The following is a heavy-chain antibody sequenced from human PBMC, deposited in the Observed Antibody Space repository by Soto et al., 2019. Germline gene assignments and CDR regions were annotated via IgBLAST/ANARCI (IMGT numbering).Heavy chain of an antibody. V-gene: IGHV3-53*01. CDR2: IYSGGST. CDR3: AREWELPNYYGMDV. CDR1: GFTVSSNY. J-gene: IGHJ6*02. D-gene: IGHD1-26*01. Sequence: EVQLVESGGGLIQPGGSLRLSCAASGFTVSSNYMSWVRQAPGKGLEWVSVIYSGGSTYYADSVKGRFTISRDNSKNPGHLQMNSLRAEDTAVYYCAREWELPNYYGMDVWGQGTTVTVSS.